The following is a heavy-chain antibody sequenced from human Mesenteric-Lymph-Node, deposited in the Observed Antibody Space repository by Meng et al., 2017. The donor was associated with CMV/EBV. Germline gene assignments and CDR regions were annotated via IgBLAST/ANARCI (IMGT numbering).Heavy chain of an antibody. CDR1: YP. Sequence: YPISWVRQAPGQGLEWMGSIIPIFGSTFYAQKFQGSVTITADRSSNTAYMELSSLTSEDTAVYYCARGVDISPYFDWLPQVGYYFDYWGQGTLVTVSS. CDR2: IIPIFGST. CDR3: ARGVDISPYFDWLPQVGYYFDY. V-gene: IGHV1-69*06. J-gene: IGHJ4*02. D-gene: IGHD3-9*01.